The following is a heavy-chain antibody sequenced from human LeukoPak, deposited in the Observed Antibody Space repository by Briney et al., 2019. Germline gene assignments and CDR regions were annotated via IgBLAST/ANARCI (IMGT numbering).Heavy chain of an antibody. Sequence: GESLKTSCKGSGYSFTSYWIGWVRQMPGKGLEWMGIIYPGDSDTRYSPSFQGQVTISADKSISTAYLQWSSLKASDTAMYYCARDMITFGGVIVPGGAFDIWGQGTMVTVSS. CDR1: GYSFTSYW. D-gene: IGHD3-16*02. J-gene: IGHJ3*02. V-gene: IGHV5-51*01. CDR2: IYPGDSDT. CDR3: ARDMITFGGVIVPGGAFDI.